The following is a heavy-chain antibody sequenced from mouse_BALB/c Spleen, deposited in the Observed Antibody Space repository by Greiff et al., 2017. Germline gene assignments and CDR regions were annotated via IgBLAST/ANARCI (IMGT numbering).Heavy chain of an antibody. V-gene: IGHV5-12-1*01. CDR1: GFAFSSYD. CDR3: ARQGTTYPFAY. CDR2: ISSGGGST. D-gene: IGHD5-5*01. J-gene: IGHJ3*01. Sequence: DVMLVESGGGLVKPGGSLKLSCAASGFAFSSYDMSWVRQTPEKRLEWVAYISSGGGSTYYPDTVKGRFTISRDNAKNTLYLQMSSLKSEDTAMYYCARQGTTYPFAYWGQGTLVTVSA.